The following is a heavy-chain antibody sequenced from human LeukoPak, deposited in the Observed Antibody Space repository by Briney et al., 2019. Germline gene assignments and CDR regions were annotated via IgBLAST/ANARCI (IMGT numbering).Heavy chain of an antibody. Sequence: SETLSLTCTVSGGSISSCYWSWIRQPPGKGLEWIGYIYYSGSTNYNPSLKSRVTISVDTSKNQFSLKLSSVTAADTAVYYCAANYYDSSGYYYPFDYWGQGTLVTVSS. CDR3: AANYYDSSGYYYPFDY. J-gene: IGHJ4*02. CDR1: GGSISSCY. V-gene: IGHV4-59*01. CDR2: IYYSGST. D-gene: IGHD3-22*01.